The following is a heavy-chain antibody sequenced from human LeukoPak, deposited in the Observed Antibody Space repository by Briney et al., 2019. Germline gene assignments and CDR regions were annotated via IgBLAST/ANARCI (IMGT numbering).Heavy chain of an antibody. CDR3: ARCTHSSSFSFDY. J-gene: IGHJ4*02. Sequence: PSETLSLTCTVSGGSISSYYWSWIRQPPGKGLEWIGYIYTSGSTNYNPALKSRVTISLDTSKYQFSLKLSSVTAADTAVYYCARCTHSSSFSFDYWGQGTLVTVSS. D-gene: IGHD6-6*01. CDR2: IYTSGST. V-gene: IGHV4-4*09. CDR1: GGSISSYY.